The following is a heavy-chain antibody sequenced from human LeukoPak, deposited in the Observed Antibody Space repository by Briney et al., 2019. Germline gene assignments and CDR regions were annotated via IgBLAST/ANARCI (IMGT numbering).Heavy chain of an antibody. J-gene: IGHJ6*02. V-gene: IGHV1-69*04. CDR3: ASIYSYGPNYYYGMDV. Sequence: SVKASCKASGGTFSSYAISWVRQAPGQGLEWMGRIIPILGIANYAQKFQGRVAITADKSTSTAYMELSSLRSEDTAVYYCASIYSYGPNYYYGMDVWGQGTTVTVSS. CDR1: GGTFSSYA. D-gene: IGHD5-18*01. CDR2: IIPILGIA.